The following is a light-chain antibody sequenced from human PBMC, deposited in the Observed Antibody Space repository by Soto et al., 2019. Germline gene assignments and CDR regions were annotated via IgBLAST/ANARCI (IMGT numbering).Light chain of an antibody. CDR2: VAS. V-gene: IGKV3-20*01. CDR3: QQYGSSRFT. J-gene: IGKJ3*01. Sequence: EIVLTQSPGTLSLSPGERATLSCRASQSVSSPYLAWYQQKPGQAPRLLIYVASRRATGIPDRFSGSGSGTDFTLTISRLEPEDFAEYYCQQYGSSRFTFDHGTKVDIK. CDR1: QSVSSPY.